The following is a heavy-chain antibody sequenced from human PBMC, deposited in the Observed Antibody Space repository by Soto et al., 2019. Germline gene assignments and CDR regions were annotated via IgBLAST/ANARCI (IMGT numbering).Heavy chain of an antibody. Sequence: SETLSLTCTVSGCSTSSGTYSWGWIRQPPGKGLEWIGNSYFTGNTHYNPSLNSRVTMSVDTSKSQFSLSLTSVTAAETAVFYCARHRPGYSSSWLDYWGKGPLVP. V-gene: IGHV4-39*01. CDR2: SYFTGNT. CDR1: GCSTSSGTYS. D-gene: IGHD6-13*01. CDR3: ARHRPGYSSSWLDY. J-gene: IGHJ4*02.